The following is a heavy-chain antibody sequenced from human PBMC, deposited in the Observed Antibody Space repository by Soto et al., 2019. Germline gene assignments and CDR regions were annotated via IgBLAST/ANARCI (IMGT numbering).Heavy chain of an antibody. D-gene: IGHD4-17*01. Sequence: EVQLVESGGGLVQPGGSLRLSCAASGFTFSSYSLNWVRQAPGKGLEWVSYISSSSSTIYYADSVEGRFTISRDNAKNSLYLQMNNLRAEDTAVYYCARIGRLRWGDYWGQGTLVTVSS. CDR1: GFTFSSYS. CDR2: ISSSSSTI. V-gene: IGHV3-48*01. CDR3: ARIGRLRWGDY. J-gene: IGHJ4*02.